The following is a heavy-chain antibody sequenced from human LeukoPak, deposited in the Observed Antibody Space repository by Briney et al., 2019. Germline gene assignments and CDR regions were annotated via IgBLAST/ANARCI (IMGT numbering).Heavy chain of an antibody. D-gene: IGHD1-14*01. Sequence: GASVKVSCKASGGTFSSYAISWVRQAPGQGLEWMGGIIPIFGTANYAQKFQGRVTITADESTSTAYMELSSLRSEDTAVYYCARVRPVPSSSEAYRYYFGYWGQGTLVTVSS. CDR2: IIPIFGTA. J-gene: IGHJ4*02. V-gene: IGHV1-69*13. CDR3: ARVRPVPSSSEAYRYYFGY. CDR1: GGTFSSYA.